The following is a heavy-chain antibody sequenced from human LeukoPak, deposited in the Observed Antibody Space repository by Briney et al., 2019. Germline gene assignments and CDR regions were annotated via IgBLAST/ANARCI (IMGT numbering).Heavy chain of an antibody. D-gene: IGHD6-19*01. CDR2: IYYSGST. CDR3: ARSRHSSGWYFDY. J-gene: IGHJ4*02. CDR1: GGSISSYY. V-gene: IGHV4-59*08. Sequence: PSETLSLTCNVSGGSISSYYWSWMRQPPGKGLEWIGYIYYSGSTNYNPSLKSRVTISVDTSKNQFSLKLSSVTAADTAVYYCARSRHSSGWYFDYWGQGTLVTVSS.